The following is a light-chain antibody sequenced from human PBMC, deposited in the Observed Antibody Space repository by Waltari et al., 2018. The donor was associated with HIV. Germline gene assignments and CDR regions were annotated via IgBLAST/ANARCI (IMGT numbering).Light chain of an antibody. V-gene: IGLV2-11*01. CDR2: DVT. J-gene: IGLJ1*01. CDR1: SDDVGAYNY. Sequence: QSALTQPRSVSGSPRQSVTISCSGTSDDVGAYNYVSWYQQHPGKVPKVMIYDVTKRPSGVPDRFSGSKSGNTASLTISGLQAEDEADYYCCSYAGAYSYVFGTGTKVTVL. CDR3: CSYAGAYSYV.